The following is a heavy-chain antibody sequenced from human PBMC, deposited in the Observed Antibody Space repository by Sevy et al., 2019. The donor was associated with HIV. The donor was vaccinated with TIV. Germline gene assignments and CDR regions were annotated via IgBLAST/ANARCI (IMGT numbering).Heavy chain of an antibody. J-gene: IGHJ5*02. D-gene: IGHD2-15*01. CDR2: IGHDGNKY. CDR1: GFTLSSVG. Sequence: QLGGSLRLSCAASGFTLSSVGIHWVRLTPGTGLEWLAFIGHDGNKYFYGASVKGRITTSRDNSKNTVSLQMNSLRVEDTAIYYCAKDYCIGNDCFLGWFDPRVQGTVVTVSS. CDR3: AKDYCIGNDCFLGWFDP. V-gene: IGHV3-30*02.